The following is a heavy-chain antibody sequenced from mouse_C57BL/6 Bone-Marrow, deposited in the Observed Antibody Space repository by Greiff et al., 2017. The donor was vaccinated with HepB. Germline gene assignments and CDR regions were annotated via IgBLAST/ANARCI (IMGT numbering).Heavy chain of an antibody. CDR1: GFTFSSYT. CDR3: ARQKLYDGYWGFAY. Sequence: DVMLVESGGGLVKPGGSLKLSCAASGFTFSSYTMSWVRQTPEKRLEWVATISGGGGNTYYPDSVKGRFTISRDNAKNTLYLQMSSLRSEDTALYYCARQKLYDGYWGFAYWGQGTLVTVSA. CDR2: ISGGGGNT. D-gene: IGHD2-3*01. V-gene: IGHV5-9*01. J-gene: IGHJ3*01.